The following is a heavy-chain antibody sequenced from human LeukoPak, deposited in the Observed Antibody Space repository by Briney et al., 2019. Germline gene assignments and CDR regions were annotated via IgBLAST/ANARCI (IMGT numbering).Heavy chain of an antibody. CDR2: IFYTGKI. V-gene: IGHV4-39*01. CDR1: GDSITTEYYW. CDR3: ARQLGVGVWALDR. Sequence: PSETLSLTCDVSGDSITTEYYWWGWLRQPPGKGLEWIAIIFYTGKIHDNPSLRNRISMSVDTSKDQFSLRLSAVTAADTAVYYCARQLGVGVWALDRWGQGTLVTVSS. D-gene: IGHD3-16*01. J-gene: IGHJ4*02.